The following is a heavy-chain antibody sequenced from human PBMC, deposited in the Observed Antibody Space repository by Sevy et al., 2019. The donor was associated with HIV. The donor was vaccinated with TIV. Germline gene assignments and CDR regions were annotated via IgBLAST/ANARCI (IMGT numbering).Heavy chain of an antibody. V-gene: IGHV4-4*07. CDR1: GGSISSYY. CDR3: ARSAHPLVLLGYCSSTSCLNWFDP. Sequence: SETLSLTCTVSGGSISSYYWSWIRQPAGKGLEWIGRIYTSGSTNYNPSLKSRVTMSVDTSKYQFSLKLSSVAAADTAVYYCARSAHPLVLLGYCSSTSCLNWFDPWGQGTLVTVSS. CDR2: IYTSGST. J-gene: IGHJ5*02. D-gene: IGHD2-2*01.